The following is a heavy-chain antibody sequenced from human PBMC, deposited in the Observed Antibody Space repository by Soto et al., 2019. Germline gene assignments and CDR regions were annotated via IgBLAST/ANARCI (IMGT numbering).Heavy chain of an antibody. CDR1: GYTFIGYY. J-gene: IGHJ5*02. V-gene: IGHV1-2*06. Sequence: QVQLVQSGAEVKKPGASVKVSCKASGYTFIGYYIHWVRQAPGQGLEWMGRINPRSGDTTYAQKFQGRLTMTRDTSISTAYMELSSLRSDDTAVYYCGREGVGATPLGWFDPWGQGSLVTVSS. CDR3: GREGVGATPLGWFDP. D-gene: IGHD1-26*01. CDR2: INPRSGDT.